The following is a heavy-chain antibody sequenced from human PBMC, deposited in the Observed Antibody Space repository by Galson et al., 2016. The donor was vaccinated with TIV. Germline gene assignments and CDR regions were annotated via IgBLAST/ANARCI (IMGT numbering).Heavy chain of an antibody. CDR3: TRIHRSYGMDV. CDR1: GFTFSSYC. CDR2: ISYDGSDK. Sequence: SLRLSCAASGFTFSSYCMHWVRQAPGKGLEWVAIISYDGSDKDYTDSVKGRFTISRDKSKNTLYLQMDSVRVEDTATYYCTRIHRSYGMDVWGQGPTVTVSS. V-gene: IGHV3-33*01. J-gene: IGHJ6*02. D-gene: IGHD5-18*01.